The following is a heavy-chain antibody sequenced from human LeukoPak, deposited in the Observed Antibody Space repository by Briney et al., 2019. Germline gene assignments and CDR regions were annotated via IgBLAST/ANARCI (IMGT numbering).Heavy chain of an antibody. J-gene: IGHJ4*02. Sequence: GGSLRLSCAASGISFSSHGMHWVRQAPGKGLEWVAVIWYDGSNIYYADSVKGRFTISRDNSRNTLYLQMNSLRAEDTALYYCARARNDYDSNGFSVLDYWGQGTLVTVSS. D-gene: IGHD3-22*01. CDR1: GISFSSHG. V-gene: IGHV3-33*01. CDR2: IWYDGSNI. CDR3: ARARNDYDSNGFSVLDY.